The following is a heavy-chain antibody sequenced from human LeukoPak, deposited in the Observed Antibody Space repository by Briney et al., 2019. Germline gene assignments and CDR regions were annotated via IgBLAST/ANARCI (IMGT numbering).Heavy chain of an antibody. CDR3: ARGRPRPSNYGDYR. Sequence: SETLSLTCTVSGGSISSSSYYWGWIRQPPGKGLEWIGSIYYSGSTYYNPSLKSRVTISVDTSKNQFSLKLSSVTAADTAVYYCARGRPRPSNYGDYRRGQGTLVTVSS. D-gene: IGHD4-17*01. CDR1: GGSISSSSYY. J-gene: IGHJ4*02. V-gene: IGHV4-39*07. CDR2: IYYSGST.